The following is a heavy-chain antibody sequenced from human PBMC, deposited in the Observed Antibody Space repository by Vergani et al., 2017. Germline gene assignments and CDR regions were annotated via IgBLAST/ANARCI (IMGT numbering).Heavy chain of an antibody. D-gene: IGHD3-9*01. CDR2: IDPSDSYT. Sequence: EVQLVQSGAEVKKPGESLRISCKGSGYSFTSYWISWVRQMPGKGLEWMGRIDPSDSYTNYSPSFKGHVTISADKSISTAYLQWSSLKASDTAMYYCARHPYYYDILTGYQDYWGQGTLVTVSS. CDR1: GYSFTSYW. J-gene: IGHJ4*02. CDR3: ARHPYYYDILTGYQDY. V-gene: IGHV5-10-1*01.